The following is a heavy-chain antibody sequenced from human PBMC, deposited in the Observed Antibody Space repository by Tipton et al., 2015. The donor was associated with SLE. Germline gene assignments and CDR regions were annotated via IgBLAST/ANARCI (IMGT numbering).Heavy chain of an antibody. D-gene: IGHD3-16*01. CDR2: ISSSSSYI. Sequence: SLRLSCAASGFTFSSYSMNWVRQAPGKGLEWVSSISSSSSYIYYADSVKGRFTISRDNAKNSLYLQMNSLRAEDTAVYYCARVLIHYYYYMDVWGKGTTVTVSS. CDR1: GFTFSSYS. CDR3: ARVLIHYYYYMDV. J-gene: IGHJ6*03. V-gene: IGHV3-21*01.